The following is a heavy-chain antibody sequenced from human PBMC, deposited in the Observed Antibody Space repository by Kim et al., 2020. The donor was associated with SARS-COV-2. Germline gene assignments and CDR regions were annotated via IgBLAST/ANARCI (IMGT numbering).Heavy chain of an antibody. V-gene: IGHV6-1*01. Sequence: SVKSRITITPDTSKNQFSLQLNSVTPEDTAVYYCARARETWIQLWAYFDYWGQGTLVTVSS. J-gene: IGHJ4*02. CDR3: ARARETWIQLWAYFDY. D-gene: IGHD5-18*01.